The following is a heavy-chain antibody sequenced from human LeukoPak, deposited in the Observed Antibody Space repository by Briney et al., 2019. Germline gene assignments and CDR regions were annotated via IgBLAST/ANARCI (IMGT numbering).Heavy chain of an antibody. V-gene: IGHV3-74*01. J-gene: IGHJ4*02. CDR3: ARKQWSAPPPDS. D-gene: IGHD6-19*01. Sequence: GGSLRLSCVASGVTFNEYCMYWVRQAPGEGVGSVSRIYRDGSIISYADSVTGRFTISRDNAESTLHLQMNSLRAEDTGVYYCARKQWSAPPPDSWGQGTLVTVSS. CDR2: IYRDGSII. CDR1: GVTFNEYC.